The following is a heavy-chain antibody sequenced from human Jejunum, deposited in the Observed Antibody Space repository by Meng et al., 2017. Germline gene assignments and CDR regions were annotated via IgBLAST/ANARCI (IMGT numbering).Heavy chain of an antibody. Sequence: QLQLQESGPGLVKPSETLSLSCTVSGGSISSRSYYWVWIRQSPGKGLEWIGQIYYNGKSYYNPSLKSRVTMSVDTSMSQFSLNLNTVTAADTAVYYCARASYSYDSWFDPWGQGTLVTVSS. CDR1: GGSISSRSYY. J-gene: IGHJ5*02. V-gene: IGHV4-39*01. D-gene: IGHD5-18*01. CDR2: IYYNGKS. CDR3: ARASYSYDSWFDP.